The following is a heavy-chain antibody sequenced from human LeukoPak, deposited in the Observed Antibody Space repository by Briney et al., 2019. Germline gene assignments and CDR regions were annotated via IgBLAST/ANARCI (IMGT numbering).Heavy chain of an antibody. V-gene: IGHV3-66*01. CDR3: ARDYSHYYGSGSGFYYGMDV. D-gene: IGHD3-10*01. J-gene: IGHJ6*04. CDR1: GFTVSSNY. Sequence: GGSLRLSFPASGFTVSSNYMSWVRQAPGKGLEWVSVIYSGGRPYYADSVKGRFTISRDNSKNTLYLQKSSLRAEDTAVYYCARDYSHYYGSGSGFYYGMDVWGEGTTVTVSS. CDR2: IYSGGRP.